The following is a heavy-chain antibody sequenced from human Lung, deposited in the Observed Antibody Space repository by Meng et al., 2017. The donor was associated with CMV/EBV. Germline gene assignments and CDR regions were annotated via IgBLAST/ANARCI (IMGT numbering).Heavy chain of an antibody. CDR2: IIPILGIA. Sequence: SXXVSXKASGGTFSSYAISWVRQAPGQGLEWMGGIIPILGIANYAQKFQGRVTITADKSTSTAYMELSSLRSEDTAVYYCASLGYCSSTSCPFYYYGMDVWXQGTXVTVSS. CDR3: ASLGYCSSTSCPFYYYGMDV. CDR1: GGTFSSYA. D-gene: IGHD2-2*01. V-gene: IGHV1-69*10. J-gene: IGHJ6*02.